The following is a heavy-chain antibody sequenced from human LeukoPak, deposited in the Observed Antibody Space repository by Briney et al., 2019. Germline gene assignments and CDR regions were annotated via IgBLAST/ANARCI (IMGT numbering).Heavy chain of an antibody. V-gene: IGHV4-34*01. CDR3: VSRDY. Sequence: SETLSLTCAVYGGSFSGYYWSWIRQPSGKGLEWIGEINHSGSTNYNPSLKSRVTISVDTSKNQFSLKLSSVTAADTAVYYCVSRDYWGQGTLVTVSS. CDR2: INHSGST. CDR1: GGSFSGYY. J-gene: IGHJ4*02.